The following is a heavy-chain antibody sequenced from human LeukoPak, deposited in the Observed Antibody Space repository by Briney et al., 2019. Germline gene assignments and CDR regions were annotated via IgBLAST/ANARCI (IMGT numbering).Heavy chain of an antibody. D-gene: IGHD3-10*01. CDR2: IYYIGST. CDR1: GDSFSSANYY. CDR3: ARDSMVRGVLTAFDI. V-gene: IGHV4-30-4*08. Sequence: PSQTLSLTCTVSGDSFSSANYYWTWVRQPPGKGLEWIGYIYYIGSTYYNPSLKSRVTISVDTSKNQFSLKLSSVSAADTAVYYCARDSMVRGVLTAFDIWGQGTMVTVSS. J-gene: IGHJ3*02.